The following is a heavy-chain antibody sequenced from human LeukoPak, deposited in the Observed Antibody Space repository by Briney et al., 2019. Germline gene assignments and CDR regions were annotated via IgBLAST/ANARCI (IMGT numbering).Heavy chain of an antibody. CDR2: ISGSGGST. D-gene: IGHD1-1*01. CDR3: AKGHNKSPLSTRIDY. V-gene: IGHV3-23*01. Sequence: GGSLRLSCAASGFTFSSYWMSWVRQAPGKGLEWVSAISGSGGSTYYADSVKGRFTISRDNSKNTLYLQVNSLRAEDTAVYYCAKGHNKSPLSTRIDYWGQGTLVTVSS. J-gene: IGHJ4*02. CDR1: GFTFSSYW.